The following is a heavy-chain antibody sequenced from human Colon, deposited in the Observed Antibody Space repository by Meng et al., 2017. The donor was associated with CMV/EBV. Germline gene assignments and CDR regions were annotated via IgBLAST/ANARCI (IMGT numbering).Heavy chain of an antibody. Sequence: SDTLSLTCPVSSGSINIHHWSWSRQSPGKGLQWIGYIYHSGSTSYNPSLKSRVTISVDTSKNQFSLTLSSVTAADTAVYYCARERVEAGTTFFDSWGQGKLVTVSS. J-gene: IGHJ4*02. D-gene: IGHD1-7*01. CDR3: ARERVEAGTTFFDS. CDR2: IYHSGST. CDR1: SGSINIHH. V-gene: IGHV4-59*11.